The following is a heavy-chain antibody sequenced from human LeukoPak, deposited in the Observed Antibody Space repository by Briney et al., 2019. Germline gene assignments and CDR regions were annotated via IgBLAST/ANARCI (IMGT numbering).Heavy chain of an antibody. Sequence: ASVKVSCKASGYTFTSYGISWVRQAPGQGLEWMGWINPNSGGTNYAQKFQGRVTMTRDTSISTAFMELSRLTSDDTAVYYCARVKTMIIVVSLSDYWGQGTLVTVSS. CDR2: INPNSGGT. V-gene: IGHV1-2*02. CDR1: GYTFTSYG. D-gene: IGHD3-22*01. J-gene: IGHJ4*02. CDR3: ARVKTMIIVVSLSDY.